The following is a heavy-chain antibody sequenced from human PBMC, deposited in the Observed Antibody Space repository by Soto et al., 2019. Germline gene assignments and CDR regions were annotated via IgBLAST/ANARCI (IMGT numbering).Heavy chain of an antibody. CDR2: IKQDGSEK. CDR3: TGSSGWLFDY. V-gene: IGHV3-7*01. J-gene: IGHJ4*02. CDR1: GFTFSSYW. Sequence: PGGSLGLSCAASGFTFSSYWMNWVRQAPGKGLEWVANIKQDGSEKYYVDSVKGRFTISRDNARNSMYLQMNSLRAEDTAVYYCTGSSGWLFDYWGQGTLVTVSS. D-gene: IGHD6-19*01.